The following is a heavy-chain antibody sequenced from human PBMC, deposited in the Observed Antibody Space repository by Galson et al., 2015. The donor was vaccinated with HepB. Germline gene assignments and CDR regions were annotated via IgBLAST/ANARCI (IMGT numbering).Heavy chain of an antibody. V-gene: IGHV7-4-1*02. CDR1: GYTFTSYA. Sequence: SCKASGYTFTSYAMNWVRQAPGQGLEWMGWINTNTGNPTYAQGFTGRFVFSLDTSVSTAYLQISSLKAEDTAVYYCARVSMVRTIYYYGMDVWGQGTTVTVSS. J-gene: IGHJ6*02. CDR3: ARVSMVRTIYYYGMDV. CDR2: INTNTGNP. D-gene: IGHD3-10*01.